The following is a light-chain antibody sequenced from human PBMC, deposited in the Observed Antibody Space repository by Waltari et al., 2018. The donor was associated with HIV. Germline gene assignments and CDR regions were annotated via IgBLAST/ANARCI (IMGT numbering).Light chain of an antibody. Sequence: DLVLTQSPDSLAVSLGERAPIRCKSSQSLLYSSDNKNYFAWYQQKPGQPPNLLIYWASTRESGVPDRFSGSGSGTDFTLTINNLQAEDVAVYYCQQYFRAPLTFGGGTRVEIK. CDR1: QSLLYSSDNKNY. V-gene: IGKV4-1*01. CDR2: WAS. J-gene: IGKJ4*01. CDR3: QQYFRAPLT.